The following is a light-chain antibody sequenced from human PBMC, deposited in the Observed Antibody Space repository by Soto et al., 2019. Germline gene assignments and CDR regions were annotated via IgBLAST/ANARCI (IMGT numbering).Light chain of an antibody. CDR1: ERIGNNY. Sequence: EIVLTQSPGALSLSPGEGATLSCRASERIGNNYLAWYQQQKPGQAPRLLIFGAFNRATGIPDRFSGSGSGTDFTLTISKLKPEDFAVYYCHQYGSSPRTFGQGTKLEIK. CDR2: GAF. CDR3: HQYGSSPRT. J-gene: IGKJ2*01. V-gene: IGKV3-20*01.